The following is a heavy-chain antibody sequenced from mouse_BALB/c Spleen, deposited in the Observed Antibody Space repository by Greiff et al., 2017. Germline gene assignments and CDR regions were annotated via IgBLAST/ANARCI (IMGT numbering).Heavy chain of an antibody. CDR1: GFSLTSYG. J-gene: IGHJ2*01. V-gene: IGHV2-6-2*01. D-gene: IGHD1-1*01. CDR2: IWSDGST. Sequence: VKLVESGPDLVAPSQSLSITCTVSGFSLTSYGVHWVRQPPGKGLEWLVVIWSDGSTTYNSALKSRLSISKDNSKSQVFLKMNSLQTDDTAMYYCARHKYYDSSYYFDYWGQGTTLTVSS. CDR3: ARHKYYDSSYYFDY.